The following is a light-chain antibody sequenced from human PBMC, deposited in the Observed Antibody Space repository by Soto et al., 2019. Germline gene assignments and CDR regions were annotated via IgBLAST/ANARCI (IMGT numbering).Light chain of an antibody. CDR3: QGYGSPLPFA. Sequence: EIVLTQSPGTLSLSPGERATLSCRASQSVSSSYLAWYQQRPGQAPRLLIYGASSRATGIPDRSSGRRSGTDLTLTLSRLEPDDRAVYYCQGYGSPLPFALGGGPKMEMK. V-gene: IGKV3-20*01. CDR1: QSVSSSY. J-gene: IGKJ4*01. CDR2: GAS.